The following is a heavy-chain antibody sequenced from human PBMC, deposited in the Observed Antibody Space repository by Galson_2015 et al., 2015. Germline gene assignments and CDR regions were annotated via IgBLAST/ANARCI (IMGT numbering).Heavy chain of an antibody. D-gene: IGHD2-15*01. CDR2: IKQDGSET. J-gene: IGHJ4*02. CDR1: GFTLSSYW. CDR3: ARAPGSCSGGSCSLYYFDN. Sequence: SLRLSCAASGFTLSSYWMNWVRQAPGKGLEWVANIKQDGSETYYVDSVKGRFTISRDNAKNSLYLQMNSLRAEDTAVYYCARAPGSCSGGSCSLYYFDNWGQGTLVTVSS. V-gene: IGHV3-7*04.